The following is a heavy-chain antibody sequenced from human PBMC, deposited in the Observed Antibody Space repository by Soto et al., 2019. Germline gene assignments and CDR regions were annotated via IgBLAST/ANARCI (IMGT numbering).Heavy chain of an antibody. CDR1: GYTFTSYG. D-gene: IGHD2-2*02. J-gene: IGHJ5*02. V-gene: IGHV1-18*01. CDR3: ARLVSDIVVVPAAIPTNWFDP. CDR2: ISAYNGNT. Sequence: ASVKVSCKASGYTFTSYGISWVRQAPGQGLEWMGWISAYNGNTNYARKLQGRVTMTTDTSTSTAYMELGSLRSDDTAVYYCARLVSDIVVVPAAIPTNWFDPWGQGTLVTVSS.